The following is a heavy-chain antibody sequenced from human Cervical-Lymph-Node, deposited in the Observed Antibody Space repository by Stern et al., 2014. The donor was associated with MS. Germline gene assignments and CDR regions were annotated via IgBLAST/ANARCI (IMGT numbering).Heavy chain of an antibody. V-gene: IGHV1-3*04. J-gene: IGHJ4*02. Sequence: QVQLVQSGAEVKKPGASVKISCKTSGYTFTDYALHWVRQAPGQGLELVGWINSANGITKYSQKFQGRVAITRDTSASTGYLQLSSLRSEDTAVYYCANVWHTVGYWGQGTQLIVSS. CDR3: ANVWHTVGY. CDR2: INSANGIT. D-gene: IGHD3-16*01. CDR1: GYTFTDYA.